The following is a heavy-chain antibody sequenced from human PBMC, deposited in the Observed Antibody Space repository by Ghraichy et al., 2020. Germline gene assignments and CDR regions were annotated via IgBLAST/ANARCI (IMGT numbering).Heavy chain of an antibody. Sequence: SETLSLTCAVSGGSFSGFYWSWIRQPPGKGLEWIGEINHSGSTYSSPSLQSRVTISIDTSKNQFSLNLTSVTAADTAVYYCARGKLRATWSHYPAPYGMDVWGPGTTVTVSS. CDR3: ARGKLRATWSHYPAPYGMDV. CDR2: INHSGST. D-gene: IGHD3-10*01. V-gene: IGHV4-34*01. CDR1: GGSFSGFY. J-gene: IGHJ6*02.